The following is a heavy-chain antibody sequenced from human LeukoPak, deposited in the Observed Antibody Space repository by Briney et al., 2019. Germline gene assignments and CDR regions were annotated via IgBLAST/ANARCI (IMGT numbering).Heavy chain of an antibody. CDR1: GYTFTSYD. D-gene: IGHD2-2*01. Sequence: GSSVKVSCKASGYTFTSYDINWVRPATGQGLAWMGWMNPNSCNTGYAQKFQGRVTMTRNTSISTAYMELSSLRSEDTAVYYCARGRYLLGYCSSTSCYGGDYWGQGTLVTVSS. CDR2: MNPNSCNT. J-gene: IGHJ4*02. V-gene: IGHV1-8*01. CDR3: ARGRYLLGYCSSTSCYGGDY.